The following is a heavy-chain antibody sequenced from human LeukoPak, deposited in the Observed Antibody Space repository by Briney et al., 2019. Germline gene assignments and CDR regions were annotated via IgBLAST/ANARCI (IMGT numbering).Heavy chain of an antibody. J-gene: IGHJ4*02. Sequence: PGRSLRLSCVGSGFNLSTFGMHWVRQAPGKGLEWVPDIRYDGIKTLYADCVKGRFTISRDNSKNTLYLQMNSLRDEDTAVYYWAGAFGSHIDYWGQGTLVTVSS. CDR2: IRYDGIKT. D-gene: IGHD1-26*01. CDR1: GFNLSTFG. V-gene: IGHV3-33*01. CDR3: AGAFGSHIDY.